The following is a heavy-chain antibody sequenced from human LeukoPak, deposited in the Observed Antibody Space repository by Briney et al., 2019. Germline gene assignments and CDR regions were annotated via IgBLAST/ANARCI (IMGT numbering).Heavy chain of an antibody. J-gene: IGHJ5*02. CDR2: IYYSGST. Sequence: SETLSLTCTVSGGSISSYYWSWIRQPPGKGLEWIGYIYYSGSTNYNPSLKSRVTISVDTSRNQFSLKLSSVTAADTAVYYCARGGYYYVNWFGPWGQGTLVTVSS. CDR3: ARGGYYYVNWFGP. V-gene: IGHV4-59*08. D-gene: IGHD3-22*01. CDR1: GGSISSYY.